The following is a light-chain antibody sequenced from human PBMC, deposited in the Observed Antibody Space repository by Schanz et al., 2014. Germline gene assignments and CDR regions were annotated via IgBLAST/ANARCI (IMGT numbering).Light chain of an antibody. V-gene: IGLV2-14*03. J-gene: IGLJ2*01. CDR3: NSYTTSSTVV. Sequence: QSALTQPASVSGSPGQSITISCTGTGSDVGGYNYVSWYQQHPGKAPQLIIYGVTNRPSGVSTRFSGSKSGNTASLTIPGLQAEDEADYYCNSYTTSSTVVFGGGTKLTVL. CDR2: GVT. CDR1: GSDVGGYNY.